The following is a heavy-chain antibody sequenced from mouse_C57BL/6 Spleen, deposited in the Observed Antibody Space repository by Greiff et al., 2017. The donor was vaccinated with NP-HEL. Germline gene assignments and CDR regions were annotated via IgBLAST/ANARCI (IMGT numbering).Heavy chain of an antibody. CDR3: ARGGVYYGSSYGYFDV. Sequence: QVQLQQPGAELVMPGASVKLSCKASGYTFTSYWMHWVKQRPGQGLEWIGEIDPSDSYTNYNQKFKGKSTLTVDKSSSTAYMQLSSLTSEDSAVYDCARGGVYYGSSYGYFDVWGTGTTVTVSS. J-gene: IGHJ1*03. CDR1: GYTFTSYW. CDR2: IDPSDSYT. D-gene: IGHD1-1*01. V-gene: IGHV1-69*01.